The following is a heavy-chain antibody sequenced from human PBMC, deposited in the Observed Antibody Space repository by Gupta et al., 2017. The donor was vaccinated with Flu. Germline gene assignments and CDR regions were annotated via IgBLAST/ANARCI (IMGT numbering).Heavy chain of an antibody. J-gene: IGHJ4*02. Sequence: NWVRQAPGKGLEWVSYISTSGTTTYYADSVKGRFTISRDNAKNSVYLQMNSLRAEDTAVYYCARRPRIGLDYWGQGALVTVSS. CDR3: ARRPRIGLDY. CDR2: ISTSGTTT. V-gene: IGHV3-48*03. D-gene: IGHD1-26*01.